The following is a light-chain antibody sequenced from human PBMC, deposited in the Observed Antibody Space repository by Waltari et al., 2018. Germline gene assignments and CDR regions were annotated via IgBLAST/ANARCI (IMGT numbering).Light chain of an antibody. CDR2: DVS. J-gene: IGLJ1*01. Sequence: QSALTQPAPVSGSSGQSLTISCTGPSRYVGGYSYVPWYQQHPGKAPKLMIYDVSNRPSGVSNRFSGSKSGNTASLTISGLQAEDEADYYCSSYTSSSPPFLFGTGTKVTVL. CDR3: SSYTSSSPPFL. CDR1: SRYVGGYSY. V-gene: IGLV2-14*03.